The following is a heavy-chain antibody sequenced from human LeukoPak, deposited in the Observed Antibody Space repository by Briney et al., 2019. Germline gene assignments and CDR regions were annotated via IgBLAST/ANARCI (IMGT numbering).Heavy chain of an antibody. J-gene: IGHJ4*02. Sequence: SETLSLTCTVSGGSTSSYYWNWIRQPAGKGLEWIGRIDTSGSTNYNPSLNSRVTLSIDTSKSKFSLKLSSVTAADTALYYCARVPVTYYYGSSAHRTHLNYYFDSWGQGTLVTVSS. D-gene: IGHD3-22*01. CDR2: IDTSGST. V-gene: IGHV4-4*07. CDR3: ARVPVTYYYGSSAHRTHLNYYFDS. CDR1: GGSTSSYY.